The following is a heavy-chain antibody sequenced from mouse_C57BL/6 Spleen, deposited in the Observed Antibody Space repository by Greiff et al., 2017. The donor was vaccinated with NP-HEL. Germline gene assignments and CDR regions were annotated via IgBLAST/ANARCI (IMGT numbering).Heavy chain of an antibody. CDR3: ARSSNYYFDY. D-gene: IGHD2-5*01. CDR1: GYTFTNYW. V-gene: IGHV1-63*01. CDR2: IYPGGGYT. J-gene: IGHJ2*01. Sequence: VKLMESGAELVRPGTSVKMSCKASGYTFTNYWIGWAKQRPGHGLEWIGDIYPGGGYTNYNEKFKGKATLTADKSSSTAYMQFSSLTSEDSAIYYCARSSNYYFDYWGQGTTLTVSS.